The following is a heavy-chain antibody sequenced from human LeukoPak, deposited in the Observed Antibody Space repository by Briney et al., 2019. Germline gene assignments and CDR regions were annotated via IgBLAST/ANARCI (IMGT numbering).Heavy chain of an antibody. CDR2: ISSGSIYI. CDR1: GLTFSSYS. Sequence: PGGSLTLSCAPSGLTFSSYSMNWLRRAAAKGLAWVSSISSGSIYIYYADSVKGRFTISRDNAKNSLYLQMNSLRAEDTAVYYCARSDCSSASCYHSDSCGERTLVTVSS. CDR3: ARSDCSSASCYHSDS. J-gene: IGHJ4*02. V-gene: IGHV3-21*01. D-gene: IGHD2-2*01.